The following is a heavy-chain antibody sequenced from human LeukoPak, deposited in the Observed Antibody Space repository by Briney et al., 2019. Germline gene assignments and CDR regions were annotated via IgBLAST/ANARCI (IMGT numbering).Heavy chain of an antibody. CDR3: ARDYGSGSHFDY. V-gene: IGHV3-21*01. Sequence: GGSLRLSCSASGFTFNTYTMHWVRRAPGKGLEWVSSISSTSLYISYTDSLKGRFTISRDNAKSSLYLHIHSLRAGDTAIYFCARDYGSGSHFDYWGPGTLVTVSS. CDR2: ISSTSLYI. CDR1: GFTFNTYT. D-gene: IGHD1-26*01. J-gene: IGHJ4*02.